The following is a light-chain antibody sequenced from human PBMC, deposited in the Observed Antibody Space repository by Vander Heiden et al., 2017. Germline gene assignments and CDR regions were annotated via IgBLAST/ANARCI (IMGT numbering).Light chain of an antibody. CDR2: KAS. CDR3: QRDTGYSYT. V-gene: IGKV1-5*03. Sequence: DIQMTQSPSTLSASVGDRVTITCRASQSISSWLAWYQQKPGKAPKLLIYKASSLESGVPSRFSASGSGTEFTLTISSLQPDDFATYYCQRDTGYSYTFGQGTRLEMK. CDR1: QSISSW. J-gene: IGKJ2*01.